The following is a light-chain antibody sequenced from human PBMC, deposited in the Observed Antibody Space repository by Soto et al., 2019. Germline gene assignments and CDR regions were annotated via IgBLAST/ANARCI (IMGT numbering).Light chain of an antibody. Sequence: EIVLTQSPGTLSLSPGERATLSCRASQSVSNNYLAWYQQKPGQAPRLLIYGASSRATGIPDRFSGSGSGTDFTLTISRLDPEDFAVYYCQQYGSLSWTFGQGTKVDIK. CDR1: QSVSNNY. J-gene: IGKJ1*01. CDR3: QQYGSLSWT. CDR2: GAS. V-gene: IGKV3-20*01.